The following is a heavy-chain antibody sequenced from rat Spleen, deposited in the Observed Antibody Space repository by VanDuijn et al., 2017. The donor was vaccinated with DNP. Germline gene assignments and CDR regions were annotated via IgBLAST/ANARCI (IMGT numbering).Heavy chain of an antibody. J-gene: IGHJ3*01. CDR2: MWYDGDT. D-gene: IGHD1-2*01. Sequence: QVQLKESEPGLVQPSETLSLTCTVSGFSLTTYSVSWVRQPSGKGPEWMGKMWYDGDTAYNSALKSRLSISRDTSKSQVFLKMNSLQTDDTGTYYCTSDSLNSSSFVYWGQGSLVTVSS. CDR1: GFSLTTYS. V-gene: IGHV2-63*01. CDR3: TSDSLNSSSFVY.